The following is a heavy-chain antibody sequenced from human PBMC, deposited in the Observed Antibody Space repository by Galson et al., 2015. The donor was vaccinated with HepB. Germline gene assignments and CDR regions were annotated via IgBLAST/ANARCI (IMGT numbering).Heavy chain of an antibody. J-gene: IGHJ4*02. D-gene: IGHD1-26*01. CDR1: GYTFTGYY. Sequence: SVKVSCKASGYTFTGYYMHWVRQAPGQGLEWMGRINPNSGGTNYAQKFQGRVTMTRDTSISTAYMELSRLRSDDTAVYYCASDLIVGATRDYWGQGTLVTVSS. V-gene: IGHV1-2*06. CDR3: ASDLIVGATRDY. CDR2: INPNSGGT.